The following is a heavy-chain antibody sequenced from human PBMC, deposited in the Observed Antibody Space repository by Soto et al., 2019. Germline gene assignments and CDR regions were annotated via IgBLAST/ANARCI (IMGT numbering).Heavy chain of an antibody. V-gene: IGHV4-39*01. J-gene: IGHJ4*02. CDR2: IYYRGNA. CDR3: ARLEGLATISYYFDF. D-gene: IGHD3-3*01. Sequence: QLQLQESGPGLVKPSETLSLTCSVSDDSINSDKYYWGWIRQPPGKGLEWIGSIYYRGNAYYNPPPQARVTISLDKARRQFSLKLNSVTAAVSAVYFCARLEGLATISYYFDFWGPGALVTVSS. CDR1: DDSINSDKYY.